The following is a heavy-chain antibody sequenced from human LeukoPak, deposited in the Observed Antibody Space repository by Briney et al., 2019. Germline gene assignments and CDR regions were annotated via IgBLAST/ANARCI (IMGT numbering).Heavy chain of an antibody. D-gene: IGHD2-15*01. Sequence: GESLKISCKGSGYSFTTYWIAWVRQMPGKGLEWMGIIYPGDSDTRYSPSFQGQVTISADKSISTAYLQWSSLKASDTAMYYCARRGFCSGGSCYSHAFDIWGQGTMVTVSS. J-gene: IGHJ3*02. V-gene: IGHV5-51*01. CDR1: GYSFTTYW. CDR3: ARRGFCSGGSCYSHAFDI. CDR2: IYPGDSDT.